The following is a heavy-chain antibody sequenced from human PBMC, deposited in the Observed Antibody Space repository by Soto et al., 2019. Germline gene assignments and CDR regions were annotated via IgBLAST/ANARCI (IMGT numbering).Heavy chain of an antibody. CDR3: ARHGVGDILTGQTDY. V-gene: IGHV5-51*01. J-gene: IGHJ4*02. CDR1: GYSFTSYW. CDR2: IYPGDSDT. D-gene: IGHD3-9*01. Sequence: RGESLKISCKGSGYSFTSYWIGRVRQMPGKGLEWMGIIYPGDSDTRYSPSFQGQVTISADKSISTAYLQWSSLKASDTAMYYCARHGVGDILTGQTDYWGQGTLVTVSS.